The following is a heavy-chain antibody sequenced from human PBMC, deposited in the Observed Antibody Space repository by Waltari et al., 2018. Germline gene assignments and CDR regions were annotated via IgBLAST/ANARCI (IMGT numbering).Heavy chain of an antibody. CDR3: VCRPPWRLIGVYYYYMDV. CDR2: ISCNDNK. J-gene: IGHJ6*03. CDR1: GFSLNTIGVG. Sequence: QITLKEPGPTLVKPTQTLTLTCTFSGFSLNTIGVGVGWIRQPPGKALEWLAFISCNDNKRYSPSLNNRLSITRGASEGQVVLTMSNLDPVDTATYYCVCRPPWRLIGVYYYYMDVWGTGTAVTVSS. D-gene: IGHD3-16*02. V-gene: IGHV2-5*01.